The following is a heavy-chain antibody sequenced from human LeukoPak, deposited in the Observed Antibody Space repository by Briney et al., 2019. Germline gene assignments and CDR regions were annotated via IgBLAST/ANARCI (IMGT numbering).Heavy chain of an antibody. CDR2: ISGSGGST. CDR1: GFTFSSYA. Sequence: GGSLRLSCAASGFTFSSYAMSWVRQAPGKGLEWVSAISGSGGSTYYADSVKGRLTISRDNSKNTLYLQMNSLRAEDTAVYYCAGGAFYYYDSSGPGVPTDYWGQGTLVTVSS. V-gene: IGHV3-23*01. J-gene: IGHJ4*02. CDR3: AGGAFYYYDSSGPGVPTDY. D-gene: IGHD3-22*01.